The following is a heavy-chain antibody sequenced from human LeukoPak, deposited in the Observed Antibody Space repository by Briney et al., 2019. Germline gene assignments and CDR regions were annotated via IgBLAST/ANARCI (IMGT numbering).Heavy chain of an antibody. CDR2: IIPIFGTA. J-gene: IGHJ4*02. V-gene: IGHV1-69*13. Sequence: GASVTVSCKASGYTFTGYYMHWVRQAPGQGLEWMGGIIPIFGTANYAQKFQGRVTITADESTSTAYMELSSLRSEDTAVYYCVTDPLRSSSWYYFDYWGQGTLVTVSS. CDR1: GYTFTGYY. D-gene: IGHD6-13*01. CDR3: VTDPLRSSSWYYFDY.